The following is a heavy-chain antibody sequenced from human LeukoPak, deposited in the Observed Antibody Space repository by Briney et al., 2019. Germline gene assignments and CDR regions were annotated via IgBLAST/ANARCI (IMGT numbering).Heavy chain of an antibody. J-gene: IGHJ4*02. D-gene: IGHD6-19*01. CDR3: ARVVAVADYYFDY. Sequence: SETLSLTCAVYGGSFSGYYWSWIRQPPGKGLEWIGEINHSGSTNYNPSLKSRVTISVDTSKNQFSLKLSSVTAADTAVYYCARVVAVADYYFDYWGQGTLVTVS. V-gene: IGHV4-34*01. CDR1: GGSFSGYY. CDR2: INHSGST.